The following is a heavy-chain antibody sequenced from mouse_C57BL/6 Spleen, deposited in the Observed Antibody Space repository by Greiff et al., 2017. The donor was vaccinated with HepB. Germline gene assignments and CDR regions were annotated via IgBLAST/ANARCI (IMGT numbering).Heavy chain of an antibody. Sequence: EVHLVESGGGLVKPGGSLKLSCAASGFTFSDYGMHWVRQAPEKGLEWVAYISSGSSTIYYADTVKGRFTISRDNAKNNLFLQMTSLRSEDTAMYYCAREGPYAMDYWGQGTSVTVSS. CDR3: AREGPYAMDY. J-gene: IGHJ4*01. CDR1: GFTFSDYG. CDR2: ISSGSSTI. V-gene: IGHV5-17*01.